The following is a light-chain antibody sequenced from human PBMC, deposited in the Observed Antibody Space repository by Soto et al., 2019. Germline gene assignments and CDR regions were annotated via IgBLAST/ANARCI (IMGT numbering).Light chain of an antibody. Sequence: QPALAQPASVSGSPGQSITISCTGTRSDIGSYNSIAWYQQHPGKAPRVMIFGVTKRPSGISDRFSGSKSGYTVSLTISGIHAEDEPDYFCFSYAGSSTWVFGGGIKVTVL. CDR3: FSYAGSSTWV. CDR2: GVT. V-gene: IGLV2-23*02. J-gene: IGLJ3*02. CDR1: RSDIGSYNS.